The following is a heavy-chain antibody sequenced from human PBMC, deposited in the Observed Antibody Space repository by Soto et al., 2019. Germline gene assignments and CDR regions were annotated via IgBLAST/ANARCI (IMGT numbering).Heavy chain of an antibody. V-gene: IGHV5-10-1*01. CDR1: GYSFTRYW. Sequence: PGESLKISCKGSGYSFTRYWISWVRQMPGKGLEWIGRIDPSDSYTNYGPSFQGHVTMSVGKSTSTAYLQWSSLKASDTAMYYCSRMDGLVRGITKNWFDPWGQGTLVTVSS. J-gene: IGHJ5*02. D-gene: IGHD3-10*01. CDR3: SRMDGLVRGITKNWFDP. CDR2: IDPSDSYT.